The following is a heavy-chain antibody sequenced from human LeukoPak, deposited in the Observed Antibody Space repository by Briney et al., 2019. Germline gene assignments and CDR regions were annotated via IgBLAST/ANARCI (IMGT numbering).Heavy chain of an antibody. CDR2: ISAYNG. CDR1: GYTFTSYG. J-gene: IGHJ4*02. Sequence: ASVKVSCKASGYTFTSYGISWVRQAPGQGLEWMGWISAYNGAQKLQGRVTMTTDTSTSTAYMELRSLRSDDTAVYYCARGHPYVWGSYRQDGTLDYWGQGTLVTVSS. CDR3: ARGHPYVWGSYRQDGTLDY. D-gene: IGHD3-16*02. V-gene: IGHV1-18*01.